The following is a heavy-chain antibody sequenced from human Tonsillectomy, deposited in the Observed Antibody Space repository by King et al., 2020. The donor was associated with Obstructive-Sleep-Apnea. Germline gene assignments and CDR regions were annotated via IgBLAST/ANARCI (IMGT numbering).Heavy chain of an antibody. D-gene: IGHD3-10*01. J-gene: IGHJ4*02. CDR3: ARGVPGY. CDR2: INHSGST. CDR1: GGSFSGYY. Sequence: VQLQQWGAGLLKPSETLSLTCAVYGGSFSGYYWSWVRQPPGKGLEWIGEINHSGSTNYNPSLKSRVTISVDTSKNQSSLNLRSVTAADTAVYYCARGVPGYWGQGTLVTVSS. V-gene: IGHV4-34*01.